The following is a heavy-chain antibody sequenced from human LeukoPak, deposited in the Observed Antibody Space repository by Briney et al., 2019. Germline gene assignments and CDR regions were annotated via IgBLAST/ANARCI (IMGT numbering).Heavy chain of an antibody. D-gene: IGHD1-26*01. CDR1: SGSASSTIYY. V-gene: IGHV4-39*01. Sequence: SETLSLTCTVSSGSASSTIYYWGWIRQPPGKGLEWIGSIYNSGSTYYNPALKSRVTMSVDTSKNQFSLKLTSVTAADTAVYYCAMGGNYGIDYWGQGTLITVSS. CDR3: AMGGNYGIDY. J-gene: IGHJ4*02. CDR2: IYNSGST.